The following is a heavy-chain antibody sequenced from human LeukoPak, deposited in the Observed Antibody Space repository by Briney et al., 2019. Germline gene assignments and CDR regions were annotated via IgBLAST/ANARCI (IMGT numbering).Heavy chain of an antibody. CDR1: GDSISSSYY. V-gene: IGHV4-4*07. J-gene: IGHJ5*02. CDR2: IYTSGST. D-gene: IGHD6-19*01. CDR3: ATRSIAVAGTLNWFDP. Sequence: SETLSLTCTVSGDSISSSYYWSWIRQPAGKGLEWIGRIYTSGSTNYNPSLKSRVTMSVDTSKNQFSLKLSSVTAADTAVYYCATRSIAVAGTLNWFDPWGQGTLVTVSS.